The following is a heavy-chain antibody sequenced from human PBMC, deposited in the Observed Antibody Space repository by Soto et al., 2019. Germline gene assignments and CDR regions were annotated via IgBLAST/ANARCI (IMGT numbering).Heavy chain of an antibody. Sequence: ASVKVSCKASGYTFIAYYMHWVRQAPGQGLEWMGWINPNSGGTKYAQKFQGWVTMTRDTSISTAYMELSRLRSDDTAVYYCATTVDTAMIWAFDIWGQGTMVTVSS. CDR1: GYTFIAYY. J-gene: IGHJ3*02. CDR2: INPNSGGT. D-gene: IGHD5-18*01. V-gene: IGHV1-2*04. CDR3: ATTVDTAMIWAFDI.